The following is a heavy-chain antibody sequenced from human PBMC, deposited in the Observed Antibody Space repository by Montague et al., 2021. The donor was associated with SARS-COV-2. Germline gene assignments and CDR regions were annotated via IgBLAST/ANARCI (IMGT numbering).Heavy chain of an antibody. CDR3: ARDSRTDFDWLFPDSGSYYYYIDV. V-gene: IGHV4-59*12. D-gene: IGHD3-9*01. CDR2: IYYSGST. CDR1: GGSISSYY. J-gene: IGHJ6*03. Sequence: SETPSLTCTVSGGSISSYYWSWIRQPPGKGLEWIGYIYYSGSTNYNPSLKSRVTISVDTSKNQFSLKLSSVTAADTAVYYCARDSRTDFDWLFPDSGSYYYYIDVWGKGTTVTVSS.